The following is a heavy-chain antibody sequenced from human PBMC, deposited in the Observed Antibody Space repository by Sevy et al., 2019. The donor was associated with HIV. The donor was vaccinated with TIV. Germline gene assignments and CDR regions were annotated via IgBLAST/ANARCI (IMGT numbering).Heavy chain of an antibody. J-gene: IGHJ2*01. D-gene: IGHD2-2*01. Sequence: SETLSLTCTVSGGSISSYYWSWIRQPPGKGLEWLGYIYYSGSTNYNPSLKSQVTISVDTSKNQCSLKLSSVTAADTAVYYYAGYCSSTSCPSDWYFDLWGRGTLVTVSS. CDR1: GGSISSYY. CDR3: AGYCSSTSCPSDWYFDL. V-gene: IGHV4-59*01. CDR2: IYYSGST.